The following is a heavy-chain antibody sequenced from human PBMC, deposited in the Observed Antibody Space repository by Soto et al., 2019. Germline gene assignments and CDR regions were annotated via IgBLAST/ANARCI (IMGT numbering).Heavy chain of an antibody. CDR3: AREPEGIAAALDY. CDR1: GFTFRTYG. Sequence: EVQLVESGGGLVKPGGSLRLSCAASGFTFRTYGMNWVRRAPGGGLEWVASISSSGSFIYYADSVKGRFTISRDDAEKSLDLQMNSLRAEDTALYYCAREPEGIAAALDYWGQGTLVTVSS. D-gene: IGHD6-13*01. J-gene: IGHJ4*02. V-gene: IGHV3-21*01. CDR2: ISSSGSFI.